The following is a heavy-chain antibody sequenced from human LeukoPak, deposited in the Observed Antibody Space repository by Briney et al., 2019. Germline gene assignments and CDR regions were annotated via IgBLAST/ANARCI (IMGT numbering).Heavy chain of an antibody. J-gene: IGHJ5*02. D-gene: IGHD2-15*01. CDR1: GDSISSGDYY. CDR3: ASTRGWFDP. Sequence: SETLSLTCTVSGDSISSGDYYWSWIRQPPGKGLEWIGYIYNSGSTYYIPSLKSRVTISVDRSKNQFSLKLSSVTAADTAVYYCASTRGWFDPWGQGTLVTVSS. CDR2: IYNSGST. V-gene: IGHV4-30-2*01.